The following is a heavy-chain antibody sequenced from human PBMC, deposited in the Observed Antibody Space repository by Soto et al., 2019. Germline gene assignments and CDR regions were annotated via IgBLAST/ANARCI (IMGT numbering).Heavy chain of an antibody. J-gene: IGHJ5*02. Sequence: SETLSLTCTVSGGSISSGDYYWSWIRQPPGKGPEWIGYIYYSGSTYYNPSLKSRVTISVDTSKNQFSLKLSSVTAADTAVYYCARVMYYYDSSGYWNWFDPWGQGTLVTVSS. V-gene: IGHV4-30-4*01. CDR1: GGSISSGDYY. CDR2: IYYSGST. CDR3: ARVMYYYDSSGYWNWFDP. D-gene: IGHD3-22*01.